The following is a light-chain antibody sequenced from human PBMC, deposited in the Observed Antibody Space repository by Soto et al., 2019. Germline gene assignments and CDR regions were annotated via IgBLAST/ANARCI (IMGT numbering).Light chain of an antibody. CDR2: EVS. CDR3: SSYTTSSSDVL. J-gene: IGLJ2*01. CDR1: SSDVGGYNY. V-gene: IGLV2-8*01. Sequence: QAVLTQPPSASGSPGQSVTISCTGTSSDVGGYNYVSWYQQHPGKAPKLMIYEVSKRPSGVSDRFSGSKSGNTASLTVSGLQAEDEADYYCSSYTTSSSDVLFGGGTKLTVL.